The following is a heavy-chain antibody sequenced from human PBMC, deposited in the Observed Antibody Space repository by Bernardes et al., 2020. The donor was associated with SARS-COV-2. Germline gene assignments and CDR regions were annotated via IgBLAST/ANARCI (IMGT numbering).Heavy chain of an antibody. CDR1: GFTFNNYA. J-gene: IGHJ4*02. D-gene: IGHD3-3*01. CDR3: AKREYYDFWSGPIDY. V-gene: IGHV3-23*01. CDR2: ITGSGSNT. Sequence: GWSLRLSCAASGFTFNNYAMNWVRQAPGKGLEWVSAITGSGSNTYYADSVKGRFTISRDNSKNTLYLQMNSLRAEDTAVYYCAKREYYDFWSGPIDYWGQGSLVTVSS.